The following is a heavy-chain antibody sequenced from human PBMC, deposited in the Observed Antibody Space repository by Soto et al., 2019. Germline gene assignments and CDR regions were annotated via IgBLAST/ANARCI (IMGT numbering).Heavy chain of an antibody. CDR3: ARDVPIVVVPNDAFDI. CDR2: ISAYNGNT. V-gene: IGHV1-18*01. J-gene: IGHJ3*02. CDR1: GYTFTSYG. Sequence: GASVKVSCKASGYTFTSYGISWVRQAPGQGLEWMGWISAYNGNTNYAQKLQGRVTMTTDTSTSTAYMELRSLRSDDTAVYYCARDVPIVVVPNDAFDIWGQGTMVTVSS. D-gene: IGHD3-22*01.